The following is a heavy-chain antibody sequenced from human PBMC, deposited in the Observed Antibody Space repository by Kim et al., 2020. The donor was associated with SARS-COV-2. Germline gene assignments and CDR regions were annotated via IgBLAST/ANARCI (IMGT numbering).Heavy chain of an antibody. CDR3: ARAGLLTGYFDL. D-gene: IGHD3-9*01. CDR1: GFTLRRFY. Sequence: GGSLRLSCAASGFTLRRFYMHWVRQAPGKGLVWVSRINNVGTETMYADSVKGRFVISKDNANNTLYLQMRFLGPEDTAVYYCARAGLLTGYFDLLGQGIL. V-gene: IGHV3-74*03. CDR2: INNVGTET. J-gene: IGHJ4*02.